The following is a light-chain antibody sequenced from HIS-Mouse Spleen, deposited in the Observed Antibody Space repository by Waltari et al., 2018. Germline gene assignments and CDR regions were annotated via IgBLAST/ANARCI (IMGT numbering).Light chain of an antibody. CDR3: QQYNSYSKLT. J-gene: IGKJ4*01. V-gene: IGKV1-5*03. Sequence: DIQMTQSPSNLSASVGDRVTITCRASQSISSWLAWYQQKPGKAPKLLIYKASSLESGVPSRFSGSGSGTEFTLTISSLQPDDFATYYCQQYNSYSKLTFGGGTKVEIK. CDR2: KAS. CDR1: QSISSW.